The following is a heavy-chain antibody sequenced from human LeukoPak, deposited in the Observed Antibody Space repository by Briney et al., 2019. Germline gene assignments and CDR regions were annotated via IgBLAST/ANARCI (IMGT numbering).Heavy chain of an antibody. Sequence: GGSLRLSCAASGFTFSTCSMNWVRQAPGKGLEWVSYISAGSSTIYYADSVRGRFTISRDNAKNSLYLQMNSLRDEDTAVYYCARDNPIGFGQLSARDYWGQGTLVTVSS. CDR3: ARDNPIGFGQLSARDY. CDR2: ISAGSSTI. V-gene: IGHV3-48*02. D-gene: IGHD3-10*01. CDR1: GFTFSTCS. J-gene: IGHJ4*02.